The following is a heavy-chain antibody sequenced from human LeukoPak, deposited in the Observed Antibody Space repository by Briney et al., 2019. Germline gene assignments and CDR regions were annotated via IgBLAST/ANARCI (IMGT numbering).Heavy chain of an antibody. CDR3: ARGLGYGGKDY. D-gene: IGHD4-23*01. J-gene: IGHJ4*02. CDR2: MNPNSGNT. Sequence: ASVKVSCTASVYTFTSYDINRVRQAAGQGLEWMGWMNPNSGNTGYAQKFQGRVTMTRNTSISTAYMELSSLRSEDTAVYYCARGLGYGGKDYWGQGTLVTVSS. CDR1: VYTFTSYD. V-gene: IGHV1-8*01.